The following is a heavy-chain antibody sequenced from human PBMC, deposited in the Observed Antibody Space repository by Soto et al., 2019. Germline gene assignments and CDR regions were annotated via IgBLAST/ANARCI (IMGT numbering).Heavy chain of an antibody. D-gene: IGHD3-22*01. V-gene: IGHV4-30-2*01. Sequence: SETLSLTCDVSGDSISSSGSSWNWIRQPPGKALEWIGFTYHSGSTYYNPSLESRVTISVDRSKNQFSLKLKSVTAADRAVYYCAASLSTQYYDSSGYYADLDIWGQGIMGTVSS. CDR1: GDSISSSGSS. J-gene: IGHJ3*02. CDR2: TYHSGST. CDR3: AASLSTQYYDSSGYYADLDI.